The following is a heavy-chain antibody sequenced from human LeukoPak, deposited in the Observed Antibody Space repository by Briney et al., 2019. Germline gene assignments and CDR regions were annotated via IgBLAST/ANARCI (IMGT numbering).Heavy chain of an antibody. CDR1: GFTVSSNY. Sequence: GGSLRLSCAASGFTVSSNYMSWVRQAPGKGLEWVSVIYSGGVTYNADSVKGRFTISRDNSKNTLYLQMNSLRAEDTAVYYCARDLTNWVRGPVRSYYYYYYGMDVWGQGTTVTVSS. CDR3: ARDLTNWVRGPVRSYYYYYYGMDV. J-gene: IGHJ6*02. D-gene: IGHD3-3*01. V-gene: IGHV3-53*05. CDR2: IYSGGVT.